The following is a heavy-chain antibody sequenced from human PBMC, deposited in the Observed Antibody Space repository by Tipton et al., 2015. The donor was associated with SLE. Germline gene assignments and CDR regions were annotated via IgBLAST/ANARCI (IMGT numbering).Heavy chain of an antibody. J-gene: IGHJ6*03. V-gene: IGHV4-39*07. CDR3: ARPDYYYYYMDV. Sequence: TLSLTCTVSGGSISSSSYYWGWIRQPPGKGLEWIGRIYTSGSTNYNPSLKSRVTISVDTSKNQFSLNLSSVTAADTAVYYCARPDYYYYYMDVWGQGTTVTVSS. CDR1: GGSISSSSYY. CDR2: IYTSGST.